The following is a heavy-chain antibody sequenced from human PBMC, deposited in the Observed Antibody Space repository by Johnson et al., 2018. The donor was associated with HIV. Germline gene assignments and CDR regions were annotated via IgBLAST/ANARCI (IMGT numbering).Heavy chain of an antibody. CDR1: GFTFSSYG. V-gene: IGHV3-30*02. CDR3: AKDYSSILSAFDI. D-gene: IGHD6-13*01. Sequence: QVQLVESGGGVVQPGGSLRLSCAASGFTFSSYGMHWVRQAPGKGLEWVAFIRYDGRNKYYADSVKGRFTISRDNSKNTLYLQMNSLRAEDTAVYYCAKDYSSILSAFDIWGQGTMVTVSS. CDR2: IRYDGRNK. J-gene: IGHJ3*02.